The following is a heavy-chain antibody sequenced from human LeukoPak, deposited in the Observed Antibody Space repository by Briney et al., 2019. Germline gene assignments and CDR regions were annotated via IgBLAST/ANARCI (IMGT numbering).Heavy chain of an antibody. D-gene: IGHD6-13*01. CDR1: GFTFSSYS. CDR2: ITATSSYI. Sequence: GGSLRLSCAASGFTFSSYSMNWVRQAPGKGREWVSSITATSSYIYYADSVRGRFTISRDNAKNSLYLQMNSLRAEDTAVYYCARPAAAIPPYWGQGTLVTVSS. J-gene: IGHJ4*02. V-gene: IGHV3-21*01. CDR3: ARPAAAIPPY.